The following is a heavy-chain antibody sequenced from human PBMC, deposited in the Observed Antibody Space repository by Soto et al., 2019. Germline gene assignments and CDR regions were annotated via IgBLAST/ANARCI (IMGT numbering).Heavy chain of an antibody. CDR3: AKDISSSGPPRFDY. J-gene: IGHJ4*02. D-gene: IGHD6-19*01. CDR1: GFTFDDYA. CDR2: ISWNSGSI. V-gene: IGHV3-9*01. Sequence: PGGSLRLSCAASGFTFDDYAMHWVRQAPGKGLEWVSGISWNSGSIGYADSVKGRFTISRDNAKNSLYLQMNSLRAEDTALYYCAKDISSSGPPRFDYWGQGTLVTVSS.